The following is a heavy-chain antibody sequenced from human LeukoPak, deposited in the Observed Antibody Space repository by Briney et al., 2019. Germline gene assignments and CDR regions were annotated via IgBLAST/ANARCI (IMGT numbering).Heavy chain of an antibody. V-gene: IGHV4-59*01. CDR2: IYYSGST. J-gene: IGHJ4*02. CDR1: GGSISSYY. D-gene: IGHD3-22*01. Sequence: SETLSLTCTVSGGSISSYYWSWIRQPPGKGLEWVGYIYYSGSTNYNPSLKSRVTISVDTSKNQFSLKLSSVTAADTAVYYCAREIDYDSSGYFSVGYRGQGTLVTVSS. CDR3: AREIDYDSSGYFSVGY.